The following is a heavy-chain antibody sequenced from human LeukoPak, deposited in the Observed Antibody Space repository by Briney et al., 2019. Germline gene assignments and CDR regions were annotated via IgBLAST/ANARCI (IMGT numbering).Heavy chain of an antibody. CDR2: ISAYNANT. CDR1: GYTFTSFG. CDR3: ASYSIAAAGTGY. J-gene: IGHJ4*02. D-gene: IGHD6-13*01. Sequence: GASVKVSCKASGYTFTSFGISWVRQAPGQGLEWMGWISAYNANTNFAQNLQGRVTMTTDTSTSTAYMELRSLRSDDAAVYYCASYSIAAAGTGYWGQGTLVTVSS. V-gene: IGHV1-18*01.